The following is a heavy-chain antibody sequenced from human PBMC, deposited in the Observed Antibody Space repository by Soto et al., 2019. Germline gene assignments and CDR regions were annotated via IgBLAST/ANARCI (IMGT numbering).Heavy chain of an antibody. CDR2: INQYGKIT. D-gene: IGHD3-3*01. J-gene: IGHJ4*02. CDR3: ARAAWSDEGWDH. V-gene: IGHV3-48*03. CDR1: GFSFEEYE. Sequence: GGSLRLSCAASGFSFEEYEMNWVRQAPGQGLEWISYINQYGKITYYADSVKGRFTISRDDAKNSLFLQMDSLTVDDTALYYCARAAWSDEGWDHWGQGVLVTVSS.